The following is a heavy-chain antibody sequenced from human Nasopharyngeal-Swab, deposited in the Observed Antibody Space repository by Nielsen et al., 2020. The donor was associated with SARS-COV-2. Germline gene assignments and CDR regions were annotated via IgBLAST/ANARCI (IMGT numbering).Heavy chain of an antibody. Sequence: GGSLRLSCAASGFTFDDYTMHWVRQAPGKGLEWVSLISWDGGSTYYADSVKGRFTISRDNSKNSLYLQMNSLRAEDTAVYYCARSITVDYWGQGTLVTVSS. V-gene: IGHV3-43*01. J-gene: IGHJ4*02. CDR2: ISWDGGST. D-gene: IGHD3-10*01. CDR3: ARSITVDY. CDR1: GFTFDDYT.